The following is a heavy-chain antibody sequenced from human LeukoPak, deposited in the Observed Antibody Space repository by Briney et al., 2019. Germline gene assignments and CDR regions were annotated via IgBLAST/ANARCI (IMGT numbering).Heavy chain of an antibody. V-gene: IGHV4-39*07. J-gene: IGHJ6*04. CDR1: GGSISSSSYY. Sequence: PSETLSLTCTVSGGSISSSSYYWGWIRQPPGKGLEWIGSIYYSGSTYYNPSLKSRVTISVDKSKNQFSLNLSSVTAADTAVYYCARVWFGELLFHGMDVWGKGTTVTVSS. D-gene: IGHD3-10*01. CDR2: IYYSGST. CDR3: ARVWFGELLFHGMDV.